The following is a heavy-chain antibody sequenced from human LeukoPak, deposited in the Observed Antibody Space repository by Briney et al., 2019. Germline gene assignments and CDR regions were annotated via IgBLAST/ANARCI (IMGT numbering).Heavy chain of an antibody. Sequence: ASVKVSCKASGFTFASSIIQWVRQARGQRPEWIGWIVVGSGDTIYAQRFQERVTITRDVSAGTAYMELSSLRSEDTAVYFCAADDFSTTGPIDSWGQGTLVSVSS. CDR1: GFTFASSI. CDR2: IVVGSGDT. J-gene: IGHJ4*02. V-gene: IGHV1-58*02. CDR3: AADDFSTTGPIDS. D-gene: IGHD3-3*01.